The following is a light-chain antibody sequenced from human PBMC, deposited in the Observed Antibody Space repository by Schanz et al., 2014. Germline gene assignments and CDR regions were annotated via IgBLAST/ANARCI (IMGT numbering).Light chain of an antibody. CDR2: GAS. CDR1: QSVGSNY. Sequence: ETVLTQSPGALSLSPGERATLSCRASQSVGSNYLAWYQQTPGQAPRLLISGASSRATGIPDRFSGSGSGTDFSLTITRLEPEDFAVYYCHHYSMSPLFGQGTKVEIK. CDR3: HHYSMSPL. J-gene: IGKJ1*01. V-gene: IGKV3-20*01.